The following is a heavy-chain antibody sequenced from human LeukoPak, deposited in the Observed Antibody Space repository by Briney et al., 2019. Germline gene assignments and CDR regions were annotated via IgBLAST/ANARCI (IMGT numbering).Heavy chain of an antibody. Sequence: PGGSLRLSCAASGFTFSTYGIHWVRQAPGKGLEWVAFIRYDGTNKWYANSVKGRFTISRDNSKNMLYLQMNSLRAEDTAVYHCAKDGDYGDYPSAYYYYMDVWGKGTTVTVSS. V-gene: IGHV3-30*02. CDR3: AKDGDYGDYPSAYYYYMDV. CDR2: IRYDGTNK. CDR1: GFTFSTYG. J-gene: IGHJ6*03. D-gene: IGHD4-17*01.